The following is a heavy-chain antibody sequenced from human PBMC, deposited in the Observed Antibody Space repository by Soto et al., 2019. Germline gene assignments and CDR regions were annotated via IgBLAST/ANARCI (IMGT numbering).Heavy chain of an antibody. CDR3: ARAYYYDSSGFSPGGY. Sequence: QLLESGGGLVQPGGSLRLSCAASGFTFSSYAMSWVRQAPGKGLEWVSTLSGSGGSTYYADSVKGRFTISRDNTKNTLFLQMNSLRAEDTAVYYCARAYYYDSSGFSPGGYWGQGTLVTVSS. D-gene: IGHD3-22*01. CDR2: LSGSGGST. V-gene: IGHV3-23*01. J-gene: IGHJ4*02. CDR1: GFTFSSYA.